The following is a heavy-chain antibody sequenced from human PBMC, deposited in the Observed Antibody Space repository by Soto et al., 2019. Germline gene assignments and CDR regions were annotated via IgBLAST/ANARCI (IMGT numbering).Heavy chain of an antibody. Sequence: SETLSLTCTVSGGSISSSSYYWGWICQPPGKGLEWIGSIYYSGSTYYNPSLKSRVTISVDTSKNQFSLKLSSVTAADTAVYYCARGGAYCSGGSCYIDYWGQGTLVTVSS. D-gene: IGHD2-15*01. CDR2: IYYSGST. CDR1: GGSISSSSYY. V-gene: IGHV4-39*01. J-gene: IGHJ4*02. CDR3: ARGGAYCSGGSCYIDY.